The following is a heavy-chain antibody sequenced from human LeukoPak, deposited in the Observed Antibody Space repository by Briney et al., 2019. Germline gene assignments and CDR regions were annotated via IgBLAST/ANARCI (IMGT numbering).Heavy chain of an antibody. J-gene: IGHJ6*03. Sequence: ASVKVSCKASGYTFTGYYMHWVRQAPGQGLEWMGWINPNSGGTNYAQKFQGRVTMTRDTSISTAYMELSRLRSDDTAVYYCARDLYSSSSDYYYYYMDVWGQGTLVTVSS. D-gene: IGHD6-6*01. CDR3: ARDLYSSSSDYYYYYMDV. CDR2: INPNSGGT. V-gene: IGHV1-2*02. CDR1: GYTFTGYY.